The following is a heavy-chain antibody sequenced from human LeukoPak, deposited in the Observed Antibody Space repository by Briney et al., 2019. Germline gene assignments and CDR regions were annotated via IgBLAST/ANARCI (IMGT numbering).Heavy chain of an antibody. D-gene: IGHD4-11*01. Sequence: GGSLRLSCAASGFTFSSYDMHWVRQAPGKGLEWVAIIWYDGSNKYYADSVKGRFTISRDNSKNTLYLQMKSLRAEDTAIYYCARDGDSNWYFDLWGRGTLVTVSS. V-gene: IGHV3-33*01. CDR1: GFTFSSYD. J-gene: IGHJ2*01. CDR2: IWYDGSNK. CDR3: ARDGDSNWYFDL.